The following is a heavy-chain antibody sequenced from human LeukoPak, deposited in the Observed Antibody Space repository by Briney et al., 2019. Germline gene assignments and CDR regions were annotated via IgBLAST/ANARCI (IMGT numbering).Heavy chain of an antibody. Sequence: GRSLRLSCAASGFTFSSYAMHWVRQAPGKGLEWVAVISYDGSNKYYADSVKGRFTISRDNSKNTLYLQMNSLRAEDTAVYYCARDGNNDHCSGGSCYFMDVWGKGTTVTVSS. CDR2: ISYDGSNK. CDR1: GFTFSSYA. CDR3: ARDGNNDHCSGGSCYFMDV. V-gene: IGHV3-30*04. J-gene: IGHJ6*03. D-gene: IGHD2-15*01.